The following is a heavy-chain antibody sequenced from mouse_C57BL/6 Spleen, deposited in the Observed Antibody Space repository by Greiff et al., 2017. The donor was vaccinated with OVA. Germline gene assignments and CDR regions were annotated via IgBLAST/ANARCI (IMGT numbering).Heavy chain of an antibody. CDR1: GYTFTDYY. CDR3: ARYDYGEVDY. J-gene: IGHJ2*01. Sequence: EVQLQQSGPELVKPGASVKISCKASGYTFTDYYMNWVKQSHGKSLEWIGDINPNNGGTSYNQKFKGKATLTVDKSSSTAYMELRSLTSEDSAVYYCARYDYGEVDYWGQGTTLTVSS. D-gene: IGHD2-4*01. CDR2: INPNNGGT. V-gene: IGHV1-26*01.